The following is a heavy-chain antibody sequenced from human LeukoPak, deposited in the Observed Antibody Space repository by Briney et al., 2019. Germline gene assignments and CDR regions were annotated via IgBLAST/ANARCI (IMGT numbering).Heavy chain of an antibody. V-gene: IGHV4-59*01. CDR2: IYYTGGT. D-gene: IGHD1-1*01. J-gene: IGHJ4*02. Sequence: PSETLSLTCTVSGGSISSYYWSWIRQVPGKGLEWIGYIYYTGGTNYNPSLKSRVTISVDTPKNQFSLKLRSMSAADTAVYYCARVGDWNDLVYWGQGTLVTVSS. CDR3: ARVGDWNDLVY. CDR1: GGSISSYY.